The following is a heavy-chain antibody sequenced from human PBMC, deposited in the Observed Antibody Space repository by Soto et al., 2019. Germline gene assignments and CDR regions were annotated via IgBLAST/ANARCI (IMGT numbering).Heavy chain of an antibody. J-gene: IGHJ4*02. CDR1: GFPFGSDA. D-gene: IGHD3-3*01. V-gene: IGHV3-23*01. CDR3: AKPSDRIPTLICGVGPDPDFDY. CDR2: ISGSSGST. Sequence: GGSLRLSCAAGGFPFGSDAMSWVRQAPGNGLECVSAISGSSGSTYYADSVKGRFTISRDNSKNTLYLQMNSLRAEDTAVYYCAKPSDRIPTLICGVGPDPDFDYWGQGTLVTVSS.